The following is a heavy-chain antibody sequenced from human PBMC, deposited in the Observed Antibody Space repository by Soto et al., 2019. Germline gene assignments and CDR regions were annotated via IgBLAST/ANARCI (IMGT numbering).Heavy chain of an antibody. CDR2: INHSGST. D-gene: IGHD2-21*02. V-gene: IGHV4-34*01. J-gene: IGHJ3*02. Sequence: PSETLSLTCAVYGGSFSSYYWSWIRQPTGKGLEWIGEINHSGSTNYNPSLKSRVTISVDTSKNQFSLKLSSVTAEDTAVYYCARVPLGGNSKKTYLFDIWGQGTMVTVSS. CDR3: ARVPLGGNSKKTYLFDI. CDR1: GGSFSSYY.